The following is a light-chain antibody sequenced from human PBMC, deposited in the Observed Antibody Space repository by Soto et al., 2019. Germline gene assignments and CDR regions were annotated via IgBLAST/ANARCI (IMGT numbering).Light chain of an antibody. CDR1: RSLANSF. Sequence: EFVLTQSPGTLSLSPGEIATLSFSASRSLANSFIAWYQQKPGQAPRLLIYDTSSRASGIPDRFSGSGSGTDFTLTISRLETEDFAVFYCQQYGTSEIIFGQGTRLEIK. CDR3: QQYGTSEII. V-gene: IGKV3-20*01. J-gene: IGKJ5*01. CDR2: DTS.